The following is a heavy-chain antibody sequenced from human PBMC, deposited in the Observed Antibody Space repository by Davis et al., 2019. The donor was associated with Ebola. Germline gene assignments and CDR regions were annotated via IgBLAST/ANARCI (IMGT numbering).Heavy chain of an antibody. CDR1: GFLLSRYV. Sequence: GESLKISCAASGFLLSRYVMSWVRQAPGKGLEWVSTLGTSADTYYADSVKGRFTSSRGNAKNSLYLQMDSLRDDDTAVYYCARVNLWSRGWAMDVWGKGTTVTVSS. D-gene: IGHD2-21*01. V-gene: IGHV3-69-1*01. CDR2: LGTSADT. CDR3: ARVNLWSRGWAMDV. J-gene: IGHJ6*04.